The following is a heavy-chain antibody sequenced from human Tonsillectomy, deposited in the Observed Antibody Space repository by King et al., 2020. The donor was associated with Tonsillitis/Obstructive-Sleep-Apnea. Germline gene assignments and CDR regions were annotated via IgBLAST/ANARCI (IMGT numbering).Heavy chain of an antibody. CDR2: IYYSGST. CDR1: GGSISSSSYY. CDR3: ARLRGYIITVTTSDPHYFDY. Sequence: QLQESGPGLVKPSETLSLTCTVSGGSISSSSYYWGWIRQPPGKGLEWIGSIYYSGSTYYNPSLKSRVTISVDTSKNQFSLKLSSVTAADTAVYYCARLRGYIITVTTSDPHYFDYWGQGTLVTVSS. V-gene: IGHV4-39*01. D-gene: IGHD4-17*01. J-gene: IGHJ4*02.